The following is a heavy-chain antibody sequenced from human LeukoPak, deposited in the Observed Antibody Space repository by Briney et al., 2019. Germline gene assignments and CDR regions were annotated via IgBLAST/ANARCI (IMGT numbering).Heavy chain of an antibody. J-gene: IGHJ4*02. Sequence: PGGSLRLSCAASGFTFSSYGMSWVRQAPGKGLEWVSAISGSGGSTYYADSVKGRFTISRDNSKNTLYLQMNRLRAEDTAVYYCAKSRGSSTSWQVLGYWGQGTLVTVSS. CDR3: AKSRGSSTSWQVLGY. CDR2: ISGSGGST. V-gene: IGHV3-23*01. CDR1: GFTFSSYG. D-gene: IGHD2-2*01.